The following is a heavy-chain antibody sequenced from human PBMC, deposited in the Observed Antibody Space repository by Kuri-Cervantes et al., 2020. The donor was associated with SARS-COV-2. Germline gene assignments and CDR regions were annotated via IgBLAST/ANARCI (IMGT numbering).Heavy chain of an antibody. D-gene: IGHD6-13*01. CDR3: ARVFGHQQLGEDY. CDR2: ISSYNGKT. V-gene: IGHV1-18*04. J-gene: IGHJ4*02. CDR1: GYTFSSYG. Sequence: ASVKVSCKASGYTFSSYGISWVRQAPGQGLEWMGWISSYNGKTGYAPRFQDRITMTTDTSTSTAYMELRSLRSDDTAVYYCARVFGHQQLGEDYWGQGALVTVSS.